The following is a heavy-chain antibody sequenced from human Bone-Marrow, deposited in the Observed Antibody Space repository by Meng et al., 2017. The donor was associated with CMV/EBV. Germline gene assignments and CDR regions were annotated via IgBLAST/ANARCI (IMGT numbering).Heavy chain of an antibody. Sequence: SETLSLTCAVFGGSFSGYYWSWIRQPPGKGLEWIGEIDHSGSTNYNPSLKSRVSMAVDTSQNQFLLTVTSVTAADTAVYYCARVVIISVNAFDIWGQGTMVTVSS. CDR3: ARVVIISVNAFDI. J-gene: IGHJ3*02. CDR1: GGSFSGYY. V-gene: IGHV4-34*10. CDR2: IDHSGST. D-gene: IGHD3-3*01.